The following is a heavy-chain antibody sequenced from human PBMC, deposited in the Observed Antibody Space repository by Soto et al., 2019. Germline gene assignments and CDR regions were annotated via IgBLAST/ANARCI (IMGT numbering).Heavy chain of an antibody. CDR2: IIPIFGTA. CDR3: ASRAIVLMVYAVRYYYYGMDV. Sequence: GASVKVSCKASGYTFTSYYMHWVRQAPGQGLEWMGGIIPIFGTANYAQKFQGRVTITADESTSTAYMELSSLRSEDTAVYYCASRAIVLMVYAVRYYYYGMDVWGQGTTVTVSS. D-gene: IGHD2-8*01. V-gene: IGHV1-69*13. CDR1: GYTFTSYY. J-gene: IGHJ6*02.